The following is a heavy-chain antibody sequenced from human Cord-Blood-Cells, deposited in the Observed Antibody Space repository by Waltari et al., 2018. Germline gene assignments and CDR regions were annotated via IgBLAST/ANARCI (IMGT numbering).Heavy chain of an antibody. Sequence: VQLVASAGCLLQPGGSLSLSSAPSACTVCRNYMTGVRQAPGKGLEWVSVIYRGGSTYYADSVKCRVTISRNKSKNTLYRQMNSLRAEDTAVYYCARAGRGAFDIWGQGTMVTVSS. CDR3: ARAGRGAFDI. V-gene: IGHV3-53*01. CDR1: ACTVCRNY. CDR2: IYRGGST. D-gene: IGHD2-15*01. J-gene: IGHJ3*02.